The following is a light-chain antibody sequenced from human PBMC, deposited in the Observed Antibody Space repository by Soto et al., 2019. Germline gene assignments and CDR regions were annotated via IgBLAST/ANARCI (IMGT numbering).Light chain of an antibody. CDR1: SGSVLTSYY. Sequence: QAVVSQEPSFSVSTGGTVTHTCGLTSGSVLTSYYPTWYQQTPGQAPRTLIYSTNIRSSGVPDRFSGSILGNKAALTITGAQADDESDYYCALYVGTGTVVFGGGTKLTV. J-gene: IGLJ2*01. CDR2: STN. V-gene: IGLV8-61*01. CDR3: ALYVGTGTVV.